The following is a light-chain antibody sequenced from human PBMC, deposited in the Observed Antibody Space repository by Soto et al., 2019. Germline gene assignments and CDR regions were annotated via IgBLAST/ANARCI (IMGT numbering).Light chain of an antibody. CDR1: SSDDGGYNY. J-gene: IGLJ1*01. V-gene: IGLV2-14*01. CDR2: DVS. Sequence: QSVLTQPASVSGSPGQSVTISCTGSSSDDGGYNYVSWYQQHPGKAPKLMIYDVSNRPSGVSNRFSGSKSGNTASLTISGLQAEDEADYYCSSYTSSSPLYVFGTGTKLTVL. CDR3: SSYTSSSPLYV.